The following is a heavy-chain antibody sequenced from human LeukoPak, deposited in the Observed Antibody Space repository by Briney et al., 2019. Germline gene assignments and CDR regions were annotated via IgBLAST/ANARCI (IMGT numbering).Heavy chain of an antibody. CDR2: ISSSGSTI. Sequence: PGGSLRLSCAASGFTFSSYEMNWVRQAPGEGLEWVSYISSSGSTIYYADSVKGRFTISRDNAKNSLYLQMNSLRAEDTAVYYCAREAAEQLGPKNHDMDVWGQGTTVTVSS. CDR1: GFTFSSYE. J-gene: IGHJ6*02. CDR3: AREAAEQLGPKNHDMDV. V-gene: IGHV3-48*03. D-gene: IGHD6-25*01.